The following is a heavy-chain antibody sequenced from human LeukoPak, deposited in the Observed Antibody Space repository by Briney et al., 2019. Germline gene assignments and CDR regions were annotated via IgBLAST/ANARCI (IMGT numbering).Heavy chain of an antibody. J-gene: IGHJ4*02. CDR1: GYSISSGYY. CDR3: ARCERAAQPPFDY. CDR2: IYHSGST. V-gene: IGHV4-38-2*01. D-gene: IGHD6-13*01. Sequence: SETLSLTCAVSGYSISSGYYWGWIRQPPGKGREGIGSIYHSGSTYYNPSLKSRVTISVDTSKNQFSLKLSSVTAADTAVYYCARCERAAQPPFDYWGQGTLVTVSS.